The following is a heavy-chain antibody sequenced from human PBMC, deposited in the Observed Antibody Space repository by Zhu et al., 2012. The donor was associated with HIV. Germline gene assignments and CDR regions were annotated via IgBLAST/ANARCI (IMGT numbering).Heavy chain of an antibody. CDR2: VSYSGSA. J-gene: IGHJ4*02. CDR3: ARHVRVCYGFTCYPGLCYNY. D-gene: IGHD5-18*01. V-gene: IGHV4-39*07. CDR1: GGSINSNDYH. Sequence: QVLLQESGPGLVKPSETLSLICNVSGGSINSNDYHWGWVRQPLPGRGLEWIGSVSYSGSAYYNPSLKNRVTISMDTSKNLFSLKMTSVTAADTAMYYCARHVRVCYGFTCYPGLCYNYWGRGALVTVSS.